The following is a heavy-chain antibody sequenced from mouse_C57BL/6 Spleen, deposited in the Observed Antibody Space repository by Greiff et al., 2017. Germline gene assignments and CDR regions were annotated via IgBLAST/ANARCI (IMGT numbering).Heavy chain of an antibody. J-gene: IGHJ4*01. CDR1: GYAFSSYW. V-gene: IGHV1-80*01. CDR2: IYPGDGDT. CDR3: ATGPTTVVANYAMDY. D-gene: IGHD1-1*01. Sequence: VQLVESGAELVKPGASVKISCKASGYAFSSYWMNWVKQRPGKGLEWIGQIYPGDGDTNYNGKFKGKATLTADKSSSTAYMQLSSLTSEDSAVYFCATGPTTVVANYAMDYWGQGTSVTVSS.